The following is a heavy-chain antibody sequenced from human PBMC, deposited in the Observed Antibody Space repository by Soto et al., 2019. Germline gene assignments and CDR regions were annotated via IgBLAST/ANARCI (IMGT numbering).Heavy chain of an antibody. D-gene: IGHD6-6*01. Sequence: GGSLRLSCAASGFTVSSKYMTWVRQAPGKGLEWVSLIQSGGTTYYADSVKGRFTISRDNAKNSLFLQMNSLKAEDTAVYFCARTYSSSSPFDYWGLGTPVTVSS. CDR3: ARTYSSSSPFDY. J-gene: IGHJ4*02. CDR2: IQSGGTT. V-gene: IGHV3-66*01. CDR1: GFTVSSKY.